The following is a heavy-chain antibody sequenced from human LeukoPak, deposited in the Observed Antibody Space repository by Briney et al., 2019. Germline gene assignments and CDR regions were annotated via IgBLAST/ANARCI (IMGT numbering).Heavy chain of an antibody. J-gene: IGHJ6*03. V-gene: IGHV3-11*04. Sequence: GGSLRLSCAASGFTFSDYYMSWIRQAPGKGLEWVSYISGSGSTIYYADSVKGRFTISRDNAKNSLYLQMNSLRAEDTAVYYCARTTTYDFWSGYGLGRDYYMDVWGKGTTVTVSS. CDR2: ISGSGSTI. CDR1: GFTFSDYY. CDR3: ARTTTYDFWSGYGLGRDYYMDV. D-gene: IGHD3-3*01.